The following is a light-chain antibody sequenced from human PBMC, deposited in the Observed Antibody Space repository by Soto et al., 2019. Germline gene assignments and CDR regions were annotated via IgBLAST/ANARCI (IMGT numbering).Light chain of an antibody. CDR2: KAS. J-gene: IGKJ1*01. Sequence: DIQMTQSRSILSASVGDSVTVPCRASQSMSIWLAWYQQKPGNGPKILIYKASSLESGVPSRFSGSGSGTEFTLTISSLQTDDFATYYCQQYNSYSTFGQGTKVDI. V-gene: IGKV1-5*03. CDR1: QSMSIW. CDR3: QQYNSYST.